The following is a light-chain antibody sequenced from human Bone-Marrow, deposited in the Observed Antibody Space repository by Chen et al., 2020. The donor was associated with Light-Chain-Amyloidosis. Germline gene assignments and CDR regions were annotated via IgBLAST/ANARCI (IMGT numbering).Light chain of an antibody. V-gene: IGLV3-21*02. Sequence: SYVLTQPSSVSVAPGQTATIARGGNNIGSTRVDWYQQTPGQAPLLVVYDVSDRPSGIPGRLSGSNSGNTATLTISRVEAGDEADYYCQVWDRSSDRPVFGGGTKLTVL. CDR3: QVWDRSSDRPV. CDR1: NIGSTR. CDR2: DVS. J-gene: IGLJ3*02.